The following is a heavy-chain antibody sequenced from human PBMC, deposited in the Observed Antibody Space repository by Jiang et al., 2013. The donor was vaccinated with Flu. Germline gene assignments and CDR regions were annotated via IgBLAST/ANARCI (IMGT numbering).Heavy chain of an antibody. V-gene: IGHV5-51*01. Sequence: GAEVKKPGESLKISCKGSGYSFTSYWIGWVRQMPGKGLEWMGIIYPGDSDTRYSPSFQGQVTISADKSISTAYLQWSSLKASDTAMYYCARLHGPFGGAAGTRSHYNWFDPWGQGTLVTVSS. CDR1: GYSFTSYW. CDR3: ARLHGPFGGAAGTRSHYNWFDP. CDR2: IYPGDSDT. J-gene: IGHJ5*02. D-gene: IGHD6-13*01.